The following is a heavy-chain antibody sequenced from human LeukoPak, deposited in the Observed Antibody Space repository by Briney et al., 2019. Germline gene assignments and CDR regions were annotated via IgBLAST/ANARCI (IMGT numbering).Heavy chain of an antibody. CDR3: ARVICTGGSCFQNDY. Sequence: GGSLRLSCAVSGVTFSGYHMSWLRQAPGKGLEWLSYIRSSGDTRYDPDSVRGRFTISRDNAQNSVYLQMNSLGVQDTAIYYCARVICTGGSCFQNDYWGQGTLVTVSS. J-gene: IGHJ4*02. V-gene: IGHV3-11*04. CDR2: IRSSGDTR. D-gene: IGHD2-8*02. CDR1: GVTFSGYH.